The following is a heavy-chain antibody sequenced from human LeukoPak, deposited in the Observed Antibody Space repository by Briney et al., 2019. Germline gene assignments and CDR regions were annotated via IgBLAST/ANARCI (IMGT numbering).Heavy chain of an antibody. CDR1: GFTFSSYA. D-gene: IGHD5-12*01. CDR3: ARDSGMATIY. CDR2: ISSNGGST. J-gene: IGHJ4*02. Sequence: PGGSLRLSCAASGFTFSSYAMHWVRQAPGKGLEYVSAISSNGGSTYYANSVKGRFTTSRDNSKNTLYLQMGSLRAEDMAVYYCARDSGMATIYWGQGTLVTVSS. V-gene: IGHV3-64*01.